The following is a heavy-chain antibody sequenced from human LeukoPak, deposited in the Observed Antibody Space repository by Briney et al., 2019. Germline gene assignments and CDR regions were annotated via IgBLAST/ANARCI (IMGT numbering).Heavy chain of an antibody. D-gene: IGHD2-15*01. CDR2: IIPIFGIA. CDR3: AREYCSGGSCYAESDY. J-gene: IGHJ4*02. Sequence: SVKVPCKASGGTFSSYAISWVRQAPGQGLEWMGRIIPIFGIANYAQKFQGRVTITADKSTSTAYMELSSLRSEDTAVYYCAREYCSGGSCYAESDYWGQGTLVTVSS. CDR1: GGTFSSYA. V-gene: IGHV1-69*04.